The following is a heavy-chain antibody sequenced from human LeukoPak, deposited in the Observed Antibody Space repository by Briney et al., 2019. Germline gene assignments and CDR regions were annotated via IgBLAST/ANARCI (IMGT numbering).Heavy chain of an antibody. Sequence: GGSLRLSCAASGFTFGSYSMNWVRQAPGKGLEWVSSISSSSSYIYYADSVKGRFTISRDNAKNSLYLQMNSLRAEDTAVYYCAMGVYSSSWYIWGQGTLVTVSS. J-gene: IGHJ4*02. V-gene: IGHV3-21*01. D-gene: IGHD6-13*01. CDR3: AMGVYSSSWYI. CDR1: GFTFGSYS. CDR2: ISSSSSYI.